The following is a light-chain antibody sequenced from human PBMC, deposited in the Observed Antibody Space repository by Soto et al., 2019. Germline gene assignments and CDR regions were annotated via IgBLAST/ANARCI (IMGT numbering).Light chain of an antibody. V-gene: IGLV2-8*01. CDR3: SSYAGSNNPFV. CDR1: SSDVGGYNY. J-gene: IGLJ1*01. CDR2: EVN. Sequence: QSVLTQPPSASGSPGQSVTISCTGTSSDVGGYNYVSWYQQHPGKAPKLMIYEVNKRPSGVPDRFSGSKSGNTASLTVSGLQAEDEADYYCSSYAGSNNPFVFGTGTKLTVL.